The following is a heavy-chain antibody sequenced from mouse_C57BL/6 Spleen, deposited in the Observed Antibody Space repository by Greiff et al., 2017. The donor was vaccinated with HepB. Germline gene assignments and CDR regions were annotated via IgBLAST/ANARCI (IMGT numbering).Heavy chain of an antibody. D-gene: IGHD1-1*01. V-gene: IGHV1-15*01. J-gene: IGHJ2*01. CDR3: TTDYGSPFYYFDY. CDR1: GYTFTDYE. CDR2: IDPETGGT. Sequence: VQLQQSGAELVRPGASVTLSCKASGYTFTDYEMHWVKQTPVHGLEWIGAIDPETGGTAYNQKFKGKAILTADKSSSTAYMELRSLTSEDSAVYYCTTDYGSPFYYFDYWGQGTTLTVSS.